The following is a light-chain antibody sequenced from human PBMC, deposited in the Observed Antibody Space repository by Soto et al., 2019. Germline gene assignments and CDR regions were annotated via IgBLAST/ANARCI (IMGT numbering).Light chain of an antibody. V-gene: IGKV1-5*01. CDR3: QHYDSYPYT. Sequence: DIQMTQSPSTLSASVGDTVTITCRASQSISNWMAWYQQKPGKAPKLLMFDASTLSGGVPSRFSGSASGTAFTLTISSLQPDDFATYYCQHYDSYPYTFGQGTKVEI. CDR2: DAS. J-gene: IGKJ2*01. CDR1: QSISNW.